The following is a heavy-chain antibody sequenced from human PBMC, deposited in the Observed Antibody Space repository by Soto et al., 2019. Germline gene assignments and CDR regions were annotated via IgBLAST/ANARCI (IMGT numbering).Heavy chain of an antibody. CDR2: ISGNGGST. V-gene: IGHV3-23*01. D-gene: IGHD3-9*01. CDR1: GFNFSNYA. Sequence: EVQLLESGGDLVQPGGSLRLSCTASGFNFSNYAMRWVRQAPGKGLEWVAAISGNGGSTYYADSVKGRFTFSRDNSKNTLYLQMNRLRDEDTAVYYFAKVTRPDDLLAGYYRVYYFYYMDVWGEGTTVTVS. J-gene: IGHJ6*03. CDR3: AKVTRPDDLLAGYYRVYYFYYMDV.